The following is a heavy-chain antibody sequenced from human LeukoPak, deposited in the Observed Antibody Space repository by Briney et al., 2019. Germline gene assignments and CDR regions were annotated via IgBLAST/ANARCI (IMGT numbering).Heavy chain of an antibody. CDR3: ASLDYYGSGSYRFDP. CDR2: INPNSGGT. CDR1: GYTFTRYD. D-gene: IGHD3-10*01. J-gene: IGHJ5*02. Sequence: ASVKVSCKASGYTFTRYDISWVRQAPGQGLEWMGWINPNSGGTNYAQQFLGRVTMTTDTSISTAYMELSDLRSDDTAVYYCASLDYYGSGSYRFDPWGQGTLVTVSS. V-gene: IGHV1-2*02.